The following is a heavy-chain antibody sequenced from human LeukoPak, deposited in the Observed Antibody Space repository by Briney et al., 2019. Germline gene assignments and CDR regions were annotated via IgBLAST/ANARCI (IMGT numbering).Heavy chain of an antibody. Sequence: SETLSLTCTVPGGSISSHYWTWIRQSPVKGLEWIGDISNSGSTSYNPSLKSRVTISIDTSKHQFSLKLSSVTAADTAVYYCGRDALVGYFSYYYMDVWGKGTTVTVSS. V-gene: IGHV4-59*11. CDR3: GRDALVGYFSYYYMDV. D-gene: IGHD2-15*01. J-gene: IGHJ6*03. CDR1: GGSISSHY. CDR2: ISNSGST.